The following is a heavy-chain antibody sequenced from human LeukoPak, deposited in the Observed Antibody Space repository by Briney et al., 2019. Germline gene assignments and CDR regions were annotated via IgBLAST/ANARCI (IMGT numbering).Heavy chain of an antibody. CDR3: ARRGYASDWYWFDP. CDR2: IYPGDSDT. J-gene: IGHJ5*02. CDR1: GYSINNYW. D-gene: IGHD6-19*01. V-gene: IGHV5-51*01. Sequence: GESLKISCKGSGYSINNYWTAWVRQMPGKGLEWMGTIYPGDSDTRYSPSFQGQVTISVDKSINTAYLQWSSLKASDTAIYYCARRGYASDWYWFDPWGQGTLVTVSS.